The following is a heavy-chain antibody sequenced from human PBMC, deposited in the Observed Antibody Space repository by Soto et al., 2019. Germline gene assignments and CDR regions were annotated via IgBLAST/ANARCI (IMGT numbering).Heavy chain of an antibody. CDR2: IYYSGST. CDR1: GVSISSSSYY. J-gene: IGHJ5*02. CDR3: ARNRRGNWFDP. V-gene: IGHV4-39*01. Sequence: SETLSLTCTVSGVSISSSSYYWGWIRQPPGKGLEWIGSIYYSGSTYYNPSLKSRVTISVDTSKNQFSLKLSSVTAADTAVYYCARNRRGNWFDPWGQGTLVTVSS.